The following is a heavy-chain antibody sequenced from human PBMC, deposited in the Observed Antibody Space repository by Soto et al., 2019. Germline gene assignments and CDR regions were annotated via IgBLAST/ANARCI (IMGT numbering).Heavy chain of an antibody. J-gene: IGHJ3*02. D-gene: IGHD5-12*01. CDR2: ISSSGSTI. CDR1: GFTFSDYY. Sequence: GGSLRLSCAASGFTFSDYYMSWIRQAPGKGLEWVSYISSSGSTIYYADSVKGRFTISRDNAKNSLYLQMNSLRAEDTAVYYCARVQISVATDPDAFDIWGQGTMVTVSS. V-gene: IGHV3-11*01. CDR3: ARVQISVATDPDAFDI.